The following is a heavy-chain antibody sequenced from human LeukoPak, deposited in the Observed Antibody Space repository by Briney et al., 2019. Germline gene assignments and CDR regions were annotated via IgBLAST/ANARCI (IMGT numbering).Heavy chain of an antibody. Sequence: SQTLSLTCTVSGGSISSGGYYWSWIRQHPGKGLEWIGYISYSGSTYYNSSLKSRVTISVDTSKNQFSLKLSSVTAADTAVYYCARSKILNYYDSSGYSRWVDYFDCWGQGTLVTVSS. CDR1: GGSISSGGYY. CDR3: ARSKILNYYDSSGYSRWVDYFDC. D-gene: IGHD3-22*01. J-gene: IGHJ4*02. V-gene: IGHV4-31*03. CDR2: ISYSGST.